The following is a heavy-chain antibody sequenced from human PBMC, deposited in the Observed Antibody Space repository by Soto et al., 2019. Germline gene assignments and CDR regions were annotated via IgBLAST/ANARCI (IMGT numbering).Heavy chain of an antibody. D-gene: IGHD1-26*01. V-gene: IGHV4-31*02. Sequence: PSETLSLTCSVSGASTVSHYHWTWIRQPPGKGLEWMGYIFNSGTTLYNPSLTSRLSIPMDTSGNHFSLELRSVTAADTAVYYCALALGPTTGLDYWGQGTLVTVSS. CDR3: ALALGPTTGLDY. CDR2: IFNSGTT. CDR1: GASTVSHYH. J-gene: IGHJ4*02.